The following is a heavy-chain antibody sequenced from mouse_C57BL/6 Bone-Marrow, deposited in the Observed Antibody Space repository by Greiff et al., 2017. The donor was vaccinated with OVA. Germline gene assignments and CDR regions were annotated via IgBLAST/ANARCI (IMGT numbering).Heavy chain of an antibody. V-gene: IGHV1-22*01. J-gene: IGHJ3*01. Sequence: EVQLQQSGPELVKPGASVKMSCKASGYTFTDYNMHWVKQSHGKSLEWIGYINPNNGGTSYNQKFKGKATLTVNKSSSTAYMELRSLTSEDSAVYYCARGAYDYDWDVAWFAYWGQGTLVTVSA. D-gene: IGHD2-4*01. CDR2: INPNNGGT. CDR3: ARGAYDYDWDVAWFAY. CDR1: GYTFTDYN.